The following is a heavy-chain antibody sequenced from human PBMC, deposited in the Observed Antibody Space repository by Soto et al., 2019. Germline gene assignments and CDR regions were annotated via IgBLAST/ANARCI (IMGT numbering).Heavy chain of an antibody. Sequence: QVQLVQSGAEVKKPGASVKVSCKASGYTFTSYYMHWVRQAPGQGLEWMGIINPSGGSTSYAQKFQGRVTMTRXXXXXXXXXXXXXXXXXXXXXXXXXXXXALPTMVXGVMYYYYGMDVWGQGTTVTVSS. CDR3: XXXXALPTMVXGVMYYYYGMDV. J-gene: IGHJ6*02. D-gene: IGHD3-10*01. V-gene: IGHV1-46*01. CDR1: GYTFTSYY. CDR2: INPSGGST.